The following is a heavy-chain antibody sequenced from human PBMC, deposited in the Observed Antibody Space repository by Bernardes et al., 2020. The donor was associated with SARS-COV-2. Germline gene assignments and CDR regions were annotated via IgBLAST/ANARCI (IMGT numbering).Heavy chain of an antibody. Sequence: ASVKVSCTASGYTFSDYYIHWLRQAPGQGLEWMGWISPKSGATNHAQKFQGRPTMTRDTSISTDYMELSRLRSDDTAVYYCARTFYYDRGGDSLFDFWGQGTPVTVSS. CDR1: GYTFSDYY. J-gene: IGHJ4*02. D-gene: IGHD2-21*01. CDR3: ARTFYYDRGGDSLFDF. V-gene: IGHV1-2*02. CDR2: ISPKSGAT.